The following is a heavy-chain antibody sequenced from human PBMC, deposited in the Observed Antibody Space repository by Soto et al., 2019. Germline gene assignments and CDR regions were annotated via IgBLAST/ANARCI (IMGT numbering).Heavy chain of an antibody. CDR3: TRASSLDFDF. D-gene: IGHD3-16*01. CDR1: GFTFGDYA. J-gene: IGHJ4*02. V-gene: IGHV3-49*04. CDR2: IRRNAYGGTT. Sequence: GGSLRLSCTTPGFTFGDYALSWVRQAPGKGLEWVGFIRRNAYGGTTAYAASVTGRFTISRDDSKSIAYLQMNSLRTEDTALYYCTRASSLDFDFWGQGTLVTVSS.